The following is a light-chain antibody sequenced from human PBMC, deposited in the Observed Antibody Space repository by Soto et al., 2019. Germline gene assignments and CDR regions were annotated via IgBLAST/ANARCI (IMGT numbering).Light chain of an antibody. CDR2: DVN. V-gene: IGLV2-14*01. J-gene: IGLJ3*02. Sequence: QSVLTQPAYVSGSPGQSITISCTGSSSDIGADNYVSWYQQHPGKAPKLMIYDVNNRPSGVSYRFSGSKSGSTASLTISGLQPEDEADYYCSSYTISRNRVFGGGTKVTVL. CDR1: SSDIGADNY. CDR3: SSYTISRNRV.